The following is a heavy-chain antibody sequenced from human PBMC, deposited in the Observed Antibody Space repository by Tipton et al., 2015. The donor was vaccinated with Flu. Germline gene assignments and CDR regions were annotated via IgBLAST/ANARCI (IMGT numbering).Heavy chain of an antibody. CDR2: IYYTGTT. J-gene: IGHJ4*02. V-gene: IGHV4-39*01. D-gene: IGHD3-10*02. CDR3: ARHTGDSVRGVIDY. Sequence: GLVKPSETLSLTCTVSGGPIISSTDYWAWVRQSPGRGLEWIASIYYTGTTQYNPSLRGRATISVDTSKSQFSLTLSSVTAADTAVYYCARHTGDSVRGVIDYWAQGTLVTVSS. CDR1: GGPIISSTDY.